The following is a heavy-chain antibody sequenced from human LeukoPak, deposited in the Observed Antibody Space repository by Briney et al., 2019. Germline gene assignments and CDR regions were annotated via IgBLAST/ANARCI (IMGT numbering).Heavy chain of an antibody. V-gene: IGHV1-18*01. D-gene: IGHD6-13*01. CDR3: ARAFLAAAGNAFDI. CDR2: ISAYNGNT. Sequence: GASVKVSCKASRYTFTSYGISWVRQAPGQGLEWMGWISAYNGNTNYAQKLQGRVTMTTDTSTSTAYMELRSLRSGDTAVYYCARAFLAAAGNAFDIWGQGTMVTVSS. CDR1: RYTFTSYG. J-gene: IGHJ3*02.